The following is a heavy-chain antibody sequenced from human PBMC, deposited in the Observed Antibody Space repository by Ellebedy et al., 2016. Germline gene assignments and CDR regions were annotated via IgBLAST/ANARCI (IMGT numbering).Heavy chain of an antibody. CDR1: FGSVDHYY. V-gene: IGHV4-59*02. D-gene: IGHD2-8*01. CDR2: IYFTGKT. CDR3: ARGKGFCTTSTCSLYLDL. J-gene: IGHJ4*02. Sequence: SETLSLTCTVSFGSVDHYYWTWIRQAPGKGLEWLGNIYFTGKTSYHPSLNGRLTMSVDAPKNQVSLNLRSTTAADTAFYYCARGKGFCTTSTCSLYLDLWGQGTLVTVSS.